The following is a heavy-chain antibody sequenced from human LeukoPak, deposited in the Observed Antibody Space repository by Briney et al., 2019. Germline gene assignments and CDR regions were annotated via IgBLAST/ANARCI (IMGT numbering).Heavy chain of an antibody. V-gene: IGHV5-51*01. CDR3: ARRDTTGWPTKFDH. D-gene: IGHD6-19*01. CDR2: IYPGDSDT. Sequence: GESLKISCKGAGYSFTTYWIGWVRQMPGKGLEWMGIIYPGDSDTRYSPSFQGQVTISADKSISTAYLQWTSLKASDTAMYYCARRDTTGWPTKFDHWGQGTLVTVSS. CDR1: GYSFTTYW. J-gene: IGHJ4*02.